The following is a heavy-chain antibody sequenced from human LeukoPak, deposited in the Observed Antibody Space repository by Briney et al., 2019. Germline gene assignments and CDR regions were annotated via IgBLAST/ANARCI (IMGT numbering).Heavy chain of an antibody. V-gene: IGHV3-48*01. CDR2: ISSGSRTI. D-gene: IGHD7-27*01. CDR1: GFTFSGYS. J-gene: IGHJ4*02. Sequence: GGSLRLSCAASGFTFSGYSMNWVRQAPGRGLEWLSCISSGSRTIFYGDSVKGRFIISRDNAKNSLYLLMNSLRADDTAVYYCARESITGDRDFDYWGQGTLITVSS. CDR3: ARESITGDRDFDY.